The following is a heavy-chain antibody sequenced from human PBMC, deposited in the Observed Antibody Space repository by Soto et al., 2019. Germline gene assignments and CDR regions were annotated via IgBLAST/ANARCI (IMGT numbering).Heavy chain of an antibody. CDR1: GFTVSSNY. CDR3: ARAYYDILTGYDFDY. D-gene: IGHD3-9*01. Sequence: EVQLVESGGGLVQPGGSLRLSCAASGFTVSSNYMSWVRQAPGKGLEWVSVIYSGGSTYYADSVKGRFTISRDNSKNTLYLQMNSLRAEDTAVYYCARAYYDILTGYDFDYWGQGTLVTVSS. CDR2: IYSGGST. J-gene: IGHJ4*02. V-gene: IGHV3-66*01.